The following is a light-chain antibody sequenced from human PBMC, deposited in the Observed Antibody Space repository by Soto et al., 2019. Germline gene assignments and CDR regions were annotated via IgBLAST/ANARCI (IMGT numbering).Light chain of an antibody. CDR1: QSVSGSD. Sequence: EIVLTQSPDTLSLSPGERATLSCRASQSVSGSDLAWYQQKPGQAPRLLIYDASNRATGIPARFSGSGSGTDFTPTISSLEPEDFAVYYCQQRSNWPPITFGQGTRLEIK. J-gene: IGKJ5*01. V-gene: IGKV3-11*01. CDR3: QQRSNWPPIT. CDR2: DAS.